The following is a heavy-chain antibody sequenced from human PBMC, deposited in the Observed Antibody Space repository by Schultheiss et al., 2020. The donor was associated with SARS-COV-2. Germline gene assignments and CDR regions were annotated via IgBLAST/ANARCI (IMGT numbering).Heavy chain of an antibody. V-gene: IGHV4-59*01. CDR2: IYYSGST. J-gene: IGHJ6*02. CDR1: GGSISSSF. D-gene: IGHD3-10*01. CDR3: ARDHQYYYGSGSYYKGGDYGMDV. Sequence: SETLSLTCTVSGGSISSSFWNWIRQPPGKGLEWIGYIYYSGSTYYNPSLKSRPSISIDTSKNQFSLKLSSVTAADTAVYYCARDHQYYYGSGSYYKGGDYGMDVWGQGTTVTVSS.